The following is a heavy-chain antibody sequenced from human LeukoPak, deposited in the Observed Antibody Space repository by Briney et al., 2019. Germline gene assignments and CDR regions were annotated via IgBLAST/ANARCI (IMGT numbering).Heavy chain of an antibody. CDR3: ARGKRRFDS. J-gene: IGHJ4*02. V-gene: IGHV3-11*01. Sequence: GGSLRLSCAASGFNFSDYYMSWVRQAPGKGLEWVSFMSKSGYSIYYAASVKGRFTIPRDNVNHSLFLQMNSLRAEDTAVYYCARGKRRFDSWGQGTLVTVSS. CDR2: MSKSGYSI. CDR1: GFNFSDYY.